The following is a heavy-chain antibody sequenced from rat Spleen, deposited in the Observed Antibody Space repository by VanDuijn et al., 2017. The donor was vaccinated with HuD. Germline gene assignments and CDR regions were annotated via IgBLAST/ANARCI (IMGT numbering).Heavy chain of an antibody. CDR1: GFTFSDYY. V-gene: IGHV5-29*01. Sequence: EVQLVESDGGLVQPGRSLKLSCAASGFTFSDYYMAWVRQAPTKGLEWVATISDDGSITYYRDSVKGRFTISRDHAKNTLYLQMDSLRSEDTATYHCATAGTRVSRFAYWGQGTLVTVSS. CDR3: ATAGTRVSRFAY. J-gene: IGHJ3*01. CDR2: ISDDGSIT. D-gene: IGHD1-4*01.